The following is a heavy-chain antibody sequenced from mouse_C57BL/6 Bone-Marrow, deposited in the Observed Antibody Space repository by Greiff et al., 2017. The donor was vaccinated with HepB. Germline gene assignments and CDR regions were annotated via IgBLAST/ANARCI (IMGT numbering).Heavy chain of an antibody. CDR2: INPNNGGT. CDR3: ARSGSSVWYFDV. V-gene: IGHV1-18*01. Sequence: VQLQQSGPELVKPGASVKIPCKASGYTFTDYNMDWVKQSHGKSLEWIGDINPNNGGTIYNQKFKGKATLTVDKSSSTAYMELRSLTSEDTAVYYCARSGSSVWYFDVWGTGTTVTVSS. CDR1: GYTFTDYN. J-gene: IGHJ1*03. D-gene: IGHD1-1*01.